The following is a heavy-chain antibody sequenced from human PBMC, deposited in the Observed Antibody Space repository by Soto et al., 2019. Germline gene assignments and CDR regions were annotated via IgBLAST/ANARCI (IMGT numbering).Heavy chain of an antibody. V-gene: IGHV3-11*06. J-gene: IGHJ6*02. CDR1: GFSVGDNY. CDR3: SRSSGRRHVFTFDYGLDV. D-gene: IGHD3-16*01. CDR2: SSSSGGYT. Sequence: QVQLVESGGGLVEPGGSLRLSCAASGFSVGDNYMTWIRQAPGKGLEWLSYSSSSGGYTNYAVSVKGRFTISRDNAKNSLYLQMDSLIAEDTAVYFCSRSSGRRHVFTFDYGLDVWGQGTTVTVSS.